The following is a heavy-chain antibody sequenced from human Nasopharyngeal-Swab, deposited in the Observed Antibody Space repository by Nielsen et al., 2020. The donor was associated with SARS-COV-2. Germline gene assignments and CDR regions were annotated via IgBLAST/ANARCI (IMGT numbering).Heavy chain of an antibody. D-gene: IGHD2-2*01. Sequence: WIRQPSGKALEWLALVHWDDEKRYSPSLKSRLTITKDTSKNQVVLTMTNVDPVDTATYYCARGYQLIRGFDYWGQGTLVTVSS. CDR3: ARGYQLIRGFDY. CDR2: VHWDDEK. V-gene: IGHV2-5*02. J-gene: IGHJ4*02.